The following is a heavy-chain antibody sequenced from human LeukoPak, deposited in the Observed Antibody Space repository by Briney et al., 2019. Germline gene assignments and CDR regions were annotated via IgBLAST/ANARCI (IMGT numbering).Heavy chain of an antibody. CDR3: TRMRGYTYGYWYLDL. V-gene: IGHV1-8*01. J-gene: IGHJ2*01. D-gene: IGHD5-18*01. CDR2: MNPTSGNT. Sequence: APVKVSCKAAGYTFTSYDINWVRQAPGQGLEWMGWMNPTSGNTGYAQKFQGRVTMTRDASIATAYMELSSLTSEDTALYYCTRMRGYTYGYWYLDLWGRGTPVTVSS. CDR1: GYTFTSYD.